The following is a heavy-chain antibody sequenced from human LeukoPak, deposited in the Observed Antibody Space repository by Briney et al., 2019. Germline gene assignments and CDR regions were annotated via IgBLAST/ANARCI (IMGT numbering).Heavy chain of an antibody. Sequence: SVKVPCKASGGTFSSYAISWVRQAPGQGLEWMGGIIPIFGTANYAQKFQGRVTITTDESTSTAYMELSSLRSEDTAVYYCARDGDCSSTSCYARWFDPWGQGTLVTVSS. CDR1: GGTFSSYA. V-gene: IGHV1-69*05. CDR3: ARDGDCSSTSCYARWFDP. D-gene: IGHD2-2*01. J-gene: IGHJ5*02. CDR2: IIPIFGTA.